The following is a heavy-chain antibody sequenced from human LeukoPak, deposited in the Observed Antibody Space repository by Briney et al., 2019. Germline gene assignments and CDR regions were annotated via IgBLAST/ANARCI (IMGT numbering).Heavy chain of an antibody. CDR2: INPSGGST. CDR1: GYTFTSYY. V-gene: IGHV1-46*01. Sequence: GASVKVSCKASGYTFTSYYMHWVRQAPGQGLEWMGIINPSGGSTSYAQKFQGRVTMTRDTSISTAYMELSRLRSDDTAVYYCARALGMTTVSRVSPLGYWGQGTLVTVSS. D-gene: IGHD4-17*01. CDR3: ARALGMTTVSRVSPLGY. J-gene: IGHJ4*02.